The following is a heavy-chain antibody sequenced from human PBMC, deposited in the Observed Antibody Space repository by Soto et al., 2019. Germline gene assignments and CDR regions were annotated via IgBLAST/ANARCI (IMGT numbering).Heavy chain of an antibody. CDR3: ARDLLNRLTLTGPCAFDI. D-gene: IGHD2-8*01. V-gene: IGHV1-46*01. J-gene: IGHJ3*02. CDR2: INPSGGST. CDR1: GYTFTSYY. Sequence: ASVKVSCKASGYTFTSYYMHWVRQAPGQGLEWMGIINPSGGSTSYAQKFQGRVTMTRDTSTSTVYMELSSLRSEDTAVYYCARDLLNRLTLTGPCAFDIWGQGTMVTVSS.